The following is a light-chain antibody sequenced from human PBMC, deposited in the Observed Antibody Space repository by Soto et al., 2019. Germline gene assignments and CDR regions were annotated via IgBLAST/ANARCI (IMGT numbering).Light chain of an antibody. J-gene: IGKJ5*01. V-gene: IGKV2-30*02. CDR1: QSLVHSDGIAY. Sequence: DVVMTQSPLSLPVTLGQPASISCRSNQSLVHSDGIAYFSWFQQRPGRSPRLLIYGASSRATGIPVRFSGSGSGTEFTLTISSLQSEDFAVYYCQQYNNWPFITFGQGTRLEIK. CDR3: QQYNNWPFIT. CDR2: GAS.